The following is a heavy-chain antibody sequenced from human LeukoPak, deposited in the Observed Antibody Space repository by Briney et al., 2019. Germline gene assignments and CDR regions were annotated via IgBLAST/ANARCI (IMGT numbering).Heavy chain of an antibody. V-gene: IGHV5-51*01. CDR1: GYSFTSYW. Sequence: PGESLKISCKGSGYSFTSYWIGWVRQMPGKGLEWMGIIYPGDSDTSYSPSFQGQVTISADKSISTAYLQWSSLKASDTAMYYCARSVEMATIPEYFDYWGQGTLVTVSS. CDR2: IYPGDSDT. CDR3: ARSVEMATIPEYFDY. D-gene: IGHD5-24*01. J-gene: IGHJ4*02.